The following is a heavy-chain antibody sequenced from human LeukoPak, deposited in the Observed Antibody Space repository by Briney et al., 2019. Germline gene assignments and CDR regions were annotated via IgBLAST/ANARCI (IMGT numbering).Heavy chain of an antibody. CDR3: ARDRALKYCSGGSCYPVSYYYGMDV. Sequence: SETLSLTCTVSGGSISSYYWSWIRQPPGKGLEWIGYIYYSGSTNYNPSLKSRVTISVDTSKNQFSLKLSSVTAADTAVYYCARDRALKYCSGGSCYPVSYYYGMDVWGQGTTVTVSS. CDR2: IYYSGST. V-gene: IGHV4-59*01. J-gene: IGHJ6*02. CDR1: GGSISSYY. D-gene: IGHD2-15*01.